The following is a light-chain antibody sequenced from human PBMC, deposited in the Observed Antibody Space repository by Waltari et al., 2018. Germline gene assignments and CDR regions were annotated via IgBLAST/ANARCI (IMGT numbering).Light chain of an antibody. V-gene: IGLV3-19*01. CDR3: HSRDSSSTHVGI. Sequence: SSELTQDPAVSVALGQTVRITCQGASLRNNYASWYRQKPGQAPEVVIYSDNNRPSGIPDRFSGSSSGDTASLTITGAQAEDEADYYCHSRDSSSTHVGIFGTGTQVSVL. CDR1: SLRNNY. J-gene: IGLJ1*01. CDR2: SDN.